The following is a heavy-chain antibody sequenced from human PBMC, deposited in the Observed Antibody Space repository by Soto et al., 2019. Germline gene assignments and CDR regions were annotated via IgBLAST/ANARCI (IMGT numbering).Heavy chain of an antibody. CDR2: ILSDYGT. D-gene: IGHD2-8*01. CDR3: ARRANGYFGY. V-gene: IGHV3-23*03. J-gene: IGHJ4*02. CDR1: GFTFRDYT. Sequence: EVQLLESGGGLAQPGGSLTLSCAASGFTFRDYTMTWVRQAPGQVLECISVILSDYGTFYAGSVRGRFTISRDNSKNTIYLEMNSLRAEDTSVYYFARRANGYFGYWGQGALVTVSS.